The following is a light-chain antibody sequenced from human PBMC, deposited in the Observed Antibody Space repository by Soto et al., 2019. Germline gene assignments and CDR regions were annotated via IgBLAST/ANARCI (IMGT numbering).Light chain of an antibody. CDR2: DVS. CDR1: SSDVGSYNY. CDR3: SSYTRSSTWV. J-gene: IGLJ3*02. V-gene: IGLV2-14*01. Sequence: QSALTQPASVSGSPGQSITISCTGTSSDVGSYNYVSWYQQHPGKAPKLMIYDVSNRPSGVSNRFSGSKSGNTASLTISGLQAEDEADYYCSSYTRSSTWVFGGGTQLTVL.